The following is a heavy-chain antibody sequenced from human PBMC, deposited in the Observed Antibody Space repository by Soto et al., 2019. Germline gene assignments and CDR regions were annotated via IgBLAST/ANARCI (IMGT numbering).Heavy chain of an antibody. Sequence: GESLKISCKGSGYSFTSYWIGWVRQMPGKGLEWMGIIYPGDSDTRYSPSFQGQVTISADKSISTAYLQWSSLKASDTAMYYCARRRGTCSSTSCYLGGMDVWGQGTTVTVSS. D-gene: IGHD2-2*01. CDR2: IYPGDSDT. J-gene: IGHJ6*02. CDR1: GYSFTSYW. V-gene: IGHV5-51*01. CDR3: ARRRGTCSSTSCYLGGMDV.